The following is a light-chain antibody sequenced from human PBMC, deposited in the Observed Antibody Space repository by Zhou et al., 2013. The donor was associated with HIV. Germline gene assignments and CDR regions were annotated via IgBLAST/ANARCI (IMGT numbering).Light chain of an antibody. CDR1: SSDVGAYNY. CDR3: SSYTRTDTVV. V-gene: IGLV2-14*03. J-gene: IGLJ2*01. CDR2: DVI. Sequence: QSALTQPPSASGTPGQSVTISCTGTSSDVGAYNYVSWYQQHPGKAPKLMIFDVINRPSGVSNRFSGSKSGNTASLTISGLQSEDEADYYCSSYTRTDTVVFGGGTKVTVL.